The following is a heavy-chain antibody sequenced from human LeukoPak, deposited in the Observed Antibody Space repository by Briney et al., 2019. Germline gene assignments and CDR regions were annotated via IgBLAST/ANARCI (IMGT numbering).Heavy chain of an antibody. CDR3: ARYTGGYF. V-gene: IGHV3-43*02. CDR1: GFTFDNYA. CDR2: IRGDGGGT. D-gene: IGHD1-26*01. Sequence: GGSLRLSCAASGFTFDNYAMHWVRHAPGKGLEWVSLIRGDGGGTYYSDSVKGRFTISRDNSKNSLYLQMNSLKTEDTALYYCARYTGGYFWGQGTLVTVSS. J-gene: IGHJ4*02.